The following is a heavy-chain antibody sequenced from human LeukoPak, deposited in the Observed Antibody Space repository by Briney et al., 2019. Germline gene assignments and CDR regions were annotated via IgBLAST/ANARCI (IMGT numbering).Heavy chain of an antibody. CDR3: ARDLEGYSAVRRYYYYYMDV. D-gene: IGHD5-12*01. CDR1: GFTFDAYA. J-gene: IGHJ6*03. V-gene: IGHV3-43*02. Sequence: QAGGSLRLSCEASGFTFDAYAMHWVRQAPGKGLEWVSLINKDGSATYYADSVKGRFTISRDNAKNSLYLQMNSLRAEDTAVYYCARDLEGYSAVRRYYYYYMDVWGKGTTVTVSS. CDR2: INKDGSAT.